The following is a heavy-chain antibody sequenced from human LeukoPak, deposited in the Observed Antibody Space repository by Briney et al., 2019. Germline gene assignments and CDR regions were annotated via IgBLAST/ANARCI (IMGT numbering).Heavy chain of an antibody. CDR2: FYYSGNT. D-gene: IGHD3-3*01. CDR3: ARGSGYYSWFDP. Sequence: SQTLSLTCTVSGASMSTGGDYWSWIRQHPGEVLEWIGYFYYSGNTYYNPSLKSRVAISVDASKNQFSLKLSSVTAAVTAVYYCARGSGYYSWFDPWGQGTLVTVSS. J-gene: IGHJ5*02. V-gene: IGHV4-31*03. CDR1: GASMSTGGDY.